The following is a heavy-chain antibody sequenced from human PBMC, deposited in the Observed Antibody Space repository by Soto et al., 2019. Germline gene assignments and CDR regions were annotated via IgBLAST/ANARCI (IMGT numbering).Heavy chain of an antibody. CDR1: GGSFSGYY. CDR3: ARGRVVVPAAVMFNCLDP. Sequence: SETLSLTCAVYGGSFSGYYWSWIRQPPGKGLEWIGEINHSGSTNYNPSLKSRVTISVDTSKNQFSLKMSSVTAADTAVYYCARGRVVVPAAVMFNCLDPWGQGALVTVSS. V-gene: IGHV4-34*01. CDR2: INHSGST. J-gene: IGHJ5*02. D-gene: IGHD2-2*01.